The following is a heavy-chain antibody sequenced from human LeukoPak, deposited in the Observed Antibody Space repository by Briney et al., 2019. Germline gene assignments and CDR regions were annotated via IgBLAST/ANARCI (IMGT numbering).Heavy chain of an antibody. J-gene: IGHJ4*02. CDR2: ISGSGGST. D-gene: IGHD6-19*01. CDR3: AKGSSGWYRDFDY. V-gene: IGHV3-23*01. Sequence: GGSLRLSCAASGFTFSSYAMSWVRQAPGRGLEGVSAISGSGGSTYYADSVKGRFTISRDNSKNTLYLQMNSLRAEDTAVYYCAKGSSGWYRDFDYWGQGTLVTVSS. CDR1: GFTFSSYA.